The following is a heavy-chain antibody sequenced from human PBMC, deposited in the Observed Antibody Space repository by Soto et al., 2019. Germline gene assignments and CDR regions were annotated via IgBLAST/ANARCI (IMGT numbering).Heavy chain of an antibody. J-gene: IGHJ4*02. CDR2: IIPIFGTA. D-gene: IGHD6-6*01. V-gene: IGHV1-69*01. CDR1: GGTFSSYA. CDR3: ARDTVPYSSSSAGYYFDY. Sequence: QVQLVQSGAEVKKPGSSVKVSCKASGGTFSSYAISWVRQAPGQGLEWMGGIIPIFGTANYAQKFQGRVTITADESTSTAYMELSSLRSEDTAVYYCARDTVPYSSSSAGYYFDYWGQGTLVTVSS.